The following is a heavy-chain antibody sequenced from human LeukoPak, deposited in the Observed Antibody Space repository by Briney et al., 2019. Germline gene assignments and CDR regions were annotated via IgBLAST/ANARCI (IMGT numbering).Heavy chain of an antibody. CDR3: ARRGGFFDF. CDR1: GDSMISTNW. CDR2: IYHTGST. J-gene: IGHJ4*02. V-gene: IGHV4-4*02. Sequence: SETLSLTCAVSGDSMISTNWCSWVRQPPGKGLELMGEIYHTGSTNYNPSLQSRVTISIDTSKNQFSLRLRPATAADTAFYYCARRGGFFDFWGQGTLVTVSS. D-gene: IGHD3-16*01.